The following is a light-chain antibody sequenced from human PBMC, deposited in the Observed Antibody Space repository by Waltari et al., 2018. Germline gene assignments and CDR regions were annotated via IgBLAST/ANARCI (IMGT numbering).Light chain of an antibody. CDR2: WAF. Sequence: DIVMSQAPDSLAVSLGERSTVNCKSSQSVLSSLTNNHYIAWYRQKPGQPPKLLIYWAFTRESVVPDRVSGCGSVTDFTLTISGLQAEDVAVYDCQEYYTAPLTGGGGTKVEIK. J-gene: IGKJ4*02. CDR1: QSVLSSLTNNHY. CDR3: QEYYTAPLT. V-gene: IGKV4-1*01.